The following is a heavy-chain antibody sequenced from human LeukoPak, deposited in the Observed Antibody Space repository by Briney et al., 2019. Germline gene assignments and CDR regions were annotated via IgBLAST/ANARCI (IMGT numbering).Heavy chain of an antibody. CDR2: IRSKANSYAT. V-gene: IGHV3-73*01. CDR1: GFTFSGSA. D-gene: IGHD3-10*01. Sequence: GGSLRLSCAASGFTFSGSAMHWVRQASGKGLEWVGRIRSKANSYATAYAASVKGRFTISRDDSKNTAYLQMNSLKTEDTAVYYCTTKTRITMGGSGFDYWGQGTLVTVSS. J-gene: IGHJ4*02. CDR3: TTKTRITMGGSGFDY.